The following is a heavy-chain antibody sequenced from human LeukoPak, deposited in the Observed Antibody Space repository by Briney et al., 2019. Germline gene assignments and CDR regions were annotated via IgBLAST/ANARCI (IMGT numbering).Heavy chain of an antibody. D-gene: IGHD2-2*02. Sequence: SSETLSLTCAISGGSISSYYWSWIRQPPGKGLEWIGYIYYSGSTNYNPSLKSRVTISVDTSKNQFSLKLSSVTAADTAVYYCARDLGGYCSSTSCYTRGWFDPWGQGTLVTVSS. J-gene: IGHJ5*02. CDR3: ARDLGGYCSSTSCYTRGWFDP. V-gene: IGHV4-59*12. CDR1: GGSISSYY. CDR2: IYYSGST.